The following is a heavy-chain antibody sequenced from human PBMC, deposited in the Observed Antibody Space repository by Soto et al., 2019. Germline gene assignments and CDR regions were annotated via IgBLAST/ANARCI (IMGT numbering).Heavy chain of an antibody. CDR1: GYNFNTYG. CDR3: ERDRDYSHTDADIDY. Sequence: QVQLVQSGAQVRRPGTSVRISCTTSGYNFNTYGIIWVRQAPGQGLEWMGWISGYNGYTKYAQSLEDRVTLSTDTYTSTAFLELRNLRSGDTALYFCERDRDYSHTDADIDYWGQGTLVTVSS. J-gene: IGHJ4*02. CDR2: ISGYNGYT. D-gene: IGHD3-22*01. V-gene: IGHV1-18*01.